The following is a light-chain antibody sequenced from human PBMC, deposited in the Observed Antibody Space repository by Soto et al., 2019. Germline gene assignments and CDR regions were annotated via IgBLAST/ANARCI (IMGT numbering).Light chain of an antibody. V-gene: IGLV2-23*01. CDR3: CSYAHTSRV. Sequence: QSALAQPASVSGSPGQSITISCTGTDSDVGAYDSVSWYQQHPHKAPQLIIYKGTQRPSGVPDRFSGSKSGNTASLTISWLQAEDEADYYCCSYAHTSRVFGGGTKLTVL. J-gene: IGLJ3*02. CDR2: KGT. CDR1: DSDVGAYDS.